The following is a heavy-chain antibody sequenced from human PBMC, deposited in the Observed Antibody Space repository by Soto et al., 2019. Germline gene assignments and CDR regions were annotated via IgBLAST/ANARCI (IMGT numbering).Heavy chain of an antibody. V-gene: IGHV1-69*13. CDR1: GGTFSSYS. CDR2: IIPIFGTA. J-gene: IGHJ4*02. D-gene: IGHD1-26*01. CDR3: ARDGGRHSGGIDY. Sequence: SVKVSCKASGGTFSSYSINWVRQAPGQGLEWMGEIIPIFGTANYAQKFQGRVTIAADESTSTAYMELSSLRSEDTAVYYCARDGGRHSGGIDYWGQGTLVTVS.